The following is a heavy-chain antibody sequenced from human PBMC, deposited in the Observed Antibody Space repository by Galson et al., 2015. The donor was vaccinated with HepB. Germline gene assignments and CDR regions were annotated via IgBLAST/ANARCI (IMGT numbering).Heavy chain of an antibody. CDR3: AKGSEPITILGVITSNLLNFDY. V-gene: IGHV3-7*03. CDR1: GFRLSDSW. Sequence: SLRLSCAASGFRLSDSWLTWVRQSAGRGLEWVANINEDGSTKFYLDSVKGRFTISRDNAKNSLFLQMNSLRPEDTAFYYCAKGSEPITILGVITSNLLNFDYWGQGTLVSVSS. D-gene: IGHD3-3*01. J-gene: IGHJ4*02. CDR2: INEDGSTK.